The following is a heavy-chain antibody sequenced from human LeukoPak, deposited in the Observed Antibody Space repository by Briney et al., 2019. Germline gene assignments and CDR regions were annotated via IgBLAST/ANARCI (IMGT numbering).Heavy chain of an antibody. Sequence: GGSLRLSCAAAGFTFSCYAMSWGRQAPGEGLEWVSAISGSGGSTYYADSVKGRFTISRDNSKNTLYLQMNSLRAEDTAVYYCAKDRLSYSSGWYCPYWGQGTLVTVSS. CDR2: ISGSGGST. CDR3: AKDRLSYSSGWYCPY. D-gene: IGHD6-19*01. CDR1: GFTFSCYA. V-gene: IGHV3-23*01. J-gene: IGHJ4*02.